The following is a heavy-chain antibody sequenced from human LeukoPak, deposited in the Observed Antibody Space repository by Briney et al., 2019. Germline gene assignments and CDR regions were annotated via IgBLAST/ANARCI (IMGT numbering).Heavy chain of an antibody. CDR1: GFNLDYHA. CDR2: ISFDGREK. J-gene: IGHJ4*02. D-gene: IGHD2-2*01. CDR3: ARGGGYCSSTSCYLSPDFDF. V-gene: IGHV3-30*15. Sequence: PGGSLRLSCAASGFNLDYHAMHWVRQAPGKGLKWVALISFDGREKSYADSVKGRFTISRDNSKNTLYLQMSSLGAEDAAVYYCARGGGYCSSTSCYLSPDFDFWGQGTLVTVSS.